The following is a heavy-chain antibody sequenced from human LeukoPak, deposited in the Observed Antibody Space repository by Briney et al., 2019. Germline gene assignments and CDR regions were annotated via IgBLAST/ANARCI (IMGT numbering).Heavy chain of an antibody. CDR3: ARRRAATTIYHYSMDF. J-gene: IGHJ6*02. Sequence: GESLKISCEGSGYTFTNYWIVWVRQMPGKGLEWMGIIYPSDSETRYSPSFQGQVTISVDKSITTAYLQWRSLKASDTATYYCARRRAATTIYHYSMDFWGHGTTVIVSS. D-gene: IGHD5/OR15-5a*01. CDR2: IYPSDSET. CDR1: GYTFTNYW. V-gene: IGHV5-51*01.